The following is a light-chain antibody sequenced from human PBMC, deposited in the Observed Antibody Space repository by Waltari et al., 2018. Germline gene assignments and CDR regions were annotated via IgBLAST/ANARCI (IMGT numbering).Light chain of an antibody. J-gene: IGKJ2*01. Sequence: DIVMTQSPESLAVSLGERATINCKSSQSVLYSSNNKNQLAWYLQKPGQPPKLLLYWASTRESGVPDRFSGSGSETDFTLTISSLQAEDVAVYYCHQYYSTPFTFGQGTKLEIK. CDR3: HQYYSTPFT. V-gene: IGKV4-1*01. CDR2: WAS. CDR1: QSVLYSSNNKNQ.